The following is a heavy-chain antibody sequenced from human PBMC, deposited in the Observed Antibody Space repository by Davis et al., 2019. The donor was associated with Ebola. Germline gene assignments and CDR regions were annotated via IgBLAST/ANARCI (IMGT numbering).Heavy chain of an antibody. CDR1: GFTFSSYS. D-gene: IGHD1-26*01. Sequence: GESLKISCAASGFTFSSYSMNWVRQAPGKGLQWVANIKQDGSEKYYVDSVKGRFTISRDNAKNSLSLQMNSLRAEDTAVYYCARDLIRGSYFEWGQGTLVTVSS. V-gene: IGHV3-7*01. CDR2: IKQDGSEK. CDR3: ARDLIRGSYFE. J-gene: IGHJ4*02.